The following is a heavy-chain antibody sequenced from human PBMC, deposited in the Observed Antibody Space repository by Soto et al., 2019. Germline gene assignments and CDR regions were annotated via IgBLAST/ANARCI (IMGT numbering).Heavy chain of an antibody. Sequence: SETLSLTCTVSGGSISSGGYYWSWIRQHPGKGLEWIGYIYYSGSTYYNPSLKSRVTISVDTSKNQFSLKLSSLRSEDTAVYYCARLVLRYFDSELDYWGQGTLVTVSS. CDR1: GGSISSGGYY. CDR3: ARLVLRYFDSELDY. V-gene: IGHV4-31*03. D-gene: IGHD3-9*01. CDR2: IYYSGST. J-gene: IGHJ4*02.